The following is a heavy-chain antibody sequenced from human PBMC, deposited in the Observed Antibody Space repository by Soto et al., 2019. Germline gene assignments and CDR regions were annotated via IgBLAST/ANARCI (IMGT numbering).Heavy chain of an antibody. CDR2: IKQDGSEK. D-gene: IGHD3-22*01. Sequence: GESLKISCAASGFTFSSYWMSWVRQAPGKGLEWVANIKQDGSEKYYVDSVKGRFTISRDNAKNSLYLQMNSLRAEDTAVYYCARDTNYYDSSGREYFQHWGQGTLVTVSS. CDR1: GFTFSSYW. CDR3: ARDTNYYDSSGREYFQH. J-gene: IGHJ1*01. V-gene: IGHV3-7*01.